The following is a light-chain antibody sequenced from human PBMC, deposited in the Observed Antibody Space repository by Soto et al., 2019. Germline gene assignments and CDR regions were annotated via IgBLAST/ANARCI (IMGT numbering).Light chain of an antibody. CDR1: QSIASY. Sequence: DIQMTQSPSTLSGSVGDRVTITCRASQSIASYLNCYQQKPGKAPKLLIYAASSLQSGVPSRFSGSGSGTDFTLTISSLLPEDFATYYCQQSYSASFGGGTKVDIK. CDR3: QQSYSAS. J-gene: IGKJ4*01. V-gene: IGKV1-39*01. CDR2: AAS.